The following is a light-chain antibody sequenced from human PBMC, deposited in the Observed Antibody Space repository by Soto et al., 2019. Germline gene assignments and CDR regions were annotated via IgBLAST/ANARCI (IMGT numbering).Light chain of an antibody. Sequence: DIEMTQSPSSLSASVGETIIITCRASQSISSSLNWFQHSPGQPPKLLLFPASNLHAGVPPRFSGSGSGTSFILTIRSLQPEDFATYYCQQSFNLPRTFGPGTRVEFK. J-gene: IGKJ1*01. CDR3: QQSFNLPRT. CDR2: PAS. V-gene: IGKV1-39*01. CDR1: QSISSS.